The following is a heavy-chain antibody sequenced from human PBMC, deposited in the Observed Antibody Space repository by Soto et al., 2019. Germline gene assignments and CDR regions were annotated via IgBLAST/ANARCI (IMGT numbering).Heavy chain of an antibody. V-gene: IGHV4-39*02. Sequence: TSETLSLTCSVSGGSISYNSYYWGWIRQPPGKGLEWVGGIFYTGTTYYSPSLKDRVTISVDTSKDSFSLNLTSVTAADTAVYFCARLVVVAPVANAWGQGTLVTVSS. CDR3: ARLVVVAPVANA. J-gene: IGHJ1*01. CDR1: GGSISYNSYY. CDR2: IFYTGTT. D-gene: IGHD2-2*01.